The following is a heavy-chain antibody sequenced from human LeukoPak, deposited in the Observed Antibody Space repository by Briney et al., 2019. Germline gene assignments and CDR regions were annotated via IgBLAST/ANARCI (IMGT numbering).Heavy chain of an antibody. Sequence: ASVKVSCKASGYTFTSFGISWVRQAPGQGLEWMGWISAYNGNTDFAQNLQGRVTMTTDTSTSTAYMELRSLRSDDTAVYYCARDEQQLSPSYFDYWGQGTLVTVSS. CDR3: ARDEQQLSPSYFDY. J-gene: IGHJ4*02. D-gene: IGHD6-13*01. CDR2: ISAYNGNT. V-gene: IGHV1-18*01. CDR1: GYTFTSFG.